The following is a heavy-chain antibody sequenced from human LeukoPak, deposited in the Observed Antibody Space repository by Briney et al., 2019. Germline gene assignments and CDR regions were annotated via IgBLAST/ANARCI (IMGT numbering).Heavy chain of an antibody. CDR2: INTNTGNP. J-gene: IGHJ3*02. CDR1: GYTFTTYP. Sequence: ASVKVSCKTSGYTFTTYPMNWVRQAPGQGLEWMGWINTNTGNPTYAQGFTGRFVFSLDTSVSTANLQITSLKAEDTAVYYCARDPPRSHGAFDIWGQGTMVTVSS. V-gene: IGHV7-4-1*02. D-gene: IGHD1-26*01. CDR3: ARDPPRSHGAFDI.